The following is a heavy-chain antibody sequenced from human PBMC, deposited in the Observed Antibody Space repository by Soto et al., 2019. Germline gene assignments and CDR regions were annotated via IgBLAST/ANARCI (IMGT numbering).Heavy chain of an antibody. V-gene: IGHV5-10-1*01. CDR3: ARHFGIARKWSNYGMDV. CDR2: IDPGDSYT. D-gene: IGHD3-3*01. J-gene: IGHJ6*02. Sequence: ESMKISSQGCVYSFTSYLIIWVRQMPGKGLEWMGSIDPGDSYTNYSPSFQGHVTISADKSISTAYLQWSSLKASDTAMYYCARHFGIARKWSNYGMDVWGQGTTVTVSS. CDR1: VYSFTSYL.